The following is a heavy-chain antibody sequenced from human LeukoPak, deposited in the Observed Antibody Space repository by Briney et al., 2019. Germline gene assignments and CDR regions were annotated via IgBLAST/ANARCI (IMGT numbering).Heavy chain of an antibody. J-gene: IGHJ4*02. CDR2: ISSSSTYI. CDR3: ARVAEAAAFDY. V-gene: IGHV3-21*01. D-gene: IGHD6-13*01. CDR1: GFTFSSYS. Sequence: GGSLRLSCAASGFTFSSYSMNWVRQAPGKGLEWVSSISSSSTYIYYADSVKGRFTISRDNAKNPLYLQMNSLRADDTAVYYCARVAEAAAFDYWGQGTLVTVSS.